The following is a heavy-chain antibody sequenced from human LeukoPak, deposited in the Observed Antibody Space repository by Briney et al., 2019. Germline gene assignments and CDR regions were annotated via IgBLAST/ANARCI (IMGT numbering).Heavy chain of an antibody. CDR3: ARGRHTSGWYLRGAFDY. CDR2: IWYDGSNK. Sequence: GRSLRLSCAASGFTFSSYGMHWVRQAPGKGLEWVAVIWYDGSNKYYADSVKGRFTISRDNSKNTLYLQMNSLRAEDTAVYYCARGRHTSGWYLRGAFDYWGQGTLVTVSS. V-gene: IGHV3-33*01. J-gene: IGHJ4*02. D-gene: IGHD6-19*01. CDR1: GFTFSSYG.